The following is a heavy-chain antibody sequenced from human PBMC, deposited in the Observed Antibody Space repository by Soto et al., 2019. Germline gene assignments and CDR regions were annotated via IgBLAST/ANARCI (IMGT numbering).Heavy chain of an antibody. D-gene: IGHD3-10*01. CDR1: GYSFTRHG. CDR3: ARDAAYNGSGGGLYGMDV. CDR2: ISVKKGDT. J-gene: IGHJ6*02. Sequence: QVQLVQSGPEVKKPGASVKVSCKASGYSFTRHGVSWVRQAPGEGLEWMGWISVKKGDTNYAQKFQGRLTLTTDTSTATAYMELRRLGSDDTAVYYCARDAAYNGSGGGLYGMDVWGQGTTVTASS. V-gene: IGHV1-18*01.